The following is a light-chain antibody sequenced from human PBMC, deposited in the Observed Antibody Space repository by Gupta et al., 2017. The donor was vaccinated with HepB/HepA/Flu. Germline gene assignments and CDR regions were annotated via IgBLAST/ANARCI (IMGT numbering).Light chain of an antibody. J-gene: IGLJ1*01. V-gene: IGLV2-11*01. CDR2: EVS. CDR3: CSHAGSYTHYV. CDR1: SSDVGNYNY. Sequence: QSALTKPRSVSGSPGQSVTISCTGSSSDVGNYNYVSWYQHHPGTAPKLMIYEVSKWPTGVPDRFSGSKSGNTASLTIXVXQAEDEXDYYCCSHAGSYTHYVFGTGTKVTVL.